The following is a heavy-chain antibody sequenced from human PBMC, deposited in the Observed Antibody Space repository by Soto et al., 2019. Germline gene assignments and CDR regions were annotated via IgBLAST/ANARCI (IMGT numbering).Heavy chain of an antibody. J-gene: IGHJ4*02. CDR2: IYHSGST. V-gene: IGHV4-4*02. Sequence: LTCAVSGGSISSSNWWSLVRQPPGKGLEWIGEIYHSGSTNYNPSLKSRVTISVDKSKNQFSLKLSSVTAADTAVYYCASLRYFDWLLTDYWGQGTLVTVSS. CDR1: GGSISSSNW. CDR3: ASLRYFDWLLTDY. D-gene: IGHD3-9*01.